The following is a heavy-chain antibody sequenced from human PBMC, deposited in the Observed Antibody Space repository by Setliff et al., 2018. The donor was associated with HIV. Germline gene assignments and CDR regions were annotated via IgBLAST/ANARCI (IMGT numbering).Heavy chain of an antibody. J-gene: IGHJ3*02. CDR2: IYFTGST. D-gene: IGHD6-13*01. CDR1: GDSINSSSYY. V-gene: IGHV4-39*07. CDR3: ARDKTAVPRDVDAFDI. Sequence: SETLSLTCTVSGDSINSSSYYWGWIRQPPGKGLEWIGNIYFTGSTYYNPSLKSRIAISVDTSKNQFSLKLTSVTAADTVVYYCARDKTAVPRDVDAFDIWGQGTMVTVSS.